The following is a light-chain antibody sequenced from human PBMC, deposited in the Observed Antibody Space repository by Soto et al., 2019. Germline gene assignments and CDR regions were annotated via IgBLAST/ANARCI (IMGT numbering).Light chain of an antibody. J-gene: IGLJ2*01. CDR2: EGS. CDR1: SSDVGSYNV. Sequence: QSVLTQPASVSGSPGQSITISCTGTSSDVGSYNVVSWYQQHPGKAPKLMIYEGSKWPSGVSNRFSGSKSGNTASLTISVLQAEDEADYYCCSYAGSSTYVVFGGGTKLTVL. V-gene: IGLV2-23*01. CDR3: CSYAGSSTYVV.